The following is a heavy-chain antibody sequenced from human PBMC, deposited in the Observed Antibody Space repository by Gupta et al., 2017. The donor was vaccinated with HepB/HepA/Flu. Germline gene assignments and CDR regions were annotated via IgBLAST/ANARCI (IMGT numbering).Heavy chain of an antibody. Sequence: QLQLQESGPGLVKPSETLSLTCTVSGGSISNSGDYWGWVRQPPGKGLEWIGRTNFFNPSLKGRVTISLATSKNSFFVKITSVTAADTAVDEWAGYLSGATDSPLDSWG. J-gene: IGHJ5*01. V-gene: IGHV4-39*01. CDR1: GGSISNSGDY. D-gene: IGHD3-22*01. CDR2: TN. CDR3: AGYLSGATDSPLDS.